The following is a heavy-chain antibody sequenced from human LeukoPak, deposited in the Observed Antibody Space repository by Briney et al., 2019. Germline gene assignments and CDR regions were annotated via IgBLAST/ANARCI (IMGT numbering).Heavy chain of an antibody. Sequence: PSETLSLTCAASGGSISRGGYSWSWLRQPPGKGREWIGYISDSGSTYYNPSLKLRVTISVDTSKNQFSLKLSSVTAAADTAVYSCARSYNRKRIGAFDIWGQGTMVTVSS. D-gene: IGHD1-14*01. V-gene: IGHV4-30-4*07. CDR1: GGSISRGGYS. CDR2: ISDSGST. J-gene: IGHJ3*02. CDR3: ARSYNRKRIGAFDI.